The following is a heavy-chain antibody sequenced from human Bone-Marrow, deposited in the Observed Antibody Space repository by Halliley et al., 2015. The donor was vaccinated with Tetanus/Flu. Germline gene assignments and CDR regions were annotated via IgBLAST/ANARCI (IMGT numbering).Heavy chain of an antibody. Sequence: LEWVANIKPDGSEKYYVDSGKGRFTISRDNAKNSLYLQMNSLRVEDTAVYYCAREVAAASGDWGQGTLVTVSS. J-gene: IGHJ4*02. CDR2: IKPDGSEK. CDR3: AREVAAASGD. D-gene: IGHD6-13*01. V-gene: IGHV3-7*04.